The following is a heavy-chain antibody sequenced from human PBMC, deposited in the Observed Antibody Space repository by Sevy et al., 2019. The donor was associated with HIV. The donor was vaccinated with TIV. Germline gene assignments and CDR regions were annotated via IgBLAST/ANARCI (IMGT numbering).Heavy chain of an antibody. CDR2: IVVGSDVT. D-gene: IGHD3-16*01. V-gene: IGHV1-58*01. CDR1: GFTFSSSA. Sequence: ASVKVSCKTSGFTFSSSAVQWVRQVRGQRLEWIGWIVVGSDVTNYAQNFQERVTSSRDVSTKTVYMDLTSLRSEDTAVYYCAAEDMTTFGGHLRVFDIWGQGTMVTVSS. CDR3: AAEDMTTFGGHLRVFDI. J-gene: IGHJ3*02.